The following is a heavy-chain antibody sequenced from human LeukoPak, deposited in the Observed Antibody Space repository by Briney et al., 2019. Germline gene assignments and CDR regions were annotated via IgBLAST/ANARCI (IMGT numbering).Heavy chain of an antibody. V-gene: IGHV1-18*04. CDR3: ARDSRDTAMVTYY. CDR1: GYTFTGYY. J-gene: IGHJ4*02. Sequence: GASVKVSCKASGYTFTGYYMHWVRQAPGQGLEWMGWISAYNGNTNYAQKLQGRVTMTTDTSTSTAYMELRSLRSDDTAVYYCARDSRDTAMVTYYWGQGTLVTVSS. D-gene: IGHD5-18*01. CDR2: ISAYNGNT.